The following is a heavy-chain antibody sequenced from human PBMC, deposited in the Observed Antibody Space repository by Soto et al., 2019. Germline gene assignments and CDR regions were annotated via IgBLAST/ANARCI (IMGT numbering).Heavy chain of an antibody. J-gene: IGHJ4*02. V-gene: IGHV1-69*01. CDR1: GGTFSSYA. D-gene: IGHD6-13*01. CDR3: AREGAYGAAAGTVAY. Sequence: QVQLVQSGAEVKKPGSSVKVSCKASGGTFSSYAISWVRQAPGQGLEWMGGIIPIFGTANYAQKFQGRVTITADESTSTAYMELSSLRSEDTSVYYCAREGAYGAAAGTVAYWGQGTLVTVSS. CDR2: IIPIFGTA.